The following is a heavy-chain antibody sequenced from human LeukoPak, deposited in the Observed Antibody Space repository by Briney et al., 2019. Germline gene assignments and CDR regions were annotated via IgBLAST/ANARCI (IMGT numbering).Heavy chain of an antibody. V-gene: IGHV4-39*02. CDR3: ARSRGLRFLEW. Sequence: SETLSLTCTVSGGSINNYNYYWGWTRQPPGKGLEWIATIYYSGRPYYNPSPLSRVNISVDTSKNHFSLKLSSVTAADTAVYYCARSRGLRFLEWWGQGTLVTISS. D-gene: IGHD3-3*01. CDR1: GGSINNYNYY. J-gene: IGHJ4*02. CDR2: IYYSGRP.